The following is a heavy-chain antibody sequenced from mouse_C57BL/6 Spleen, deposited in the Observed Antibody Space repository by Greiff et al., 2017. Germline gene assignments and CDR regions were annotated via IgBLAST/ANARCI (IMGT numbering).Heavy chain of an antibody. J-gene: IGHJ4*01. D-gene: IGHD1-1*01. CDR2: IYPGSGST. CDR3: ARVVATSGSAMDY. CDR1: GYTFTSYW. Sequence: VQLQQPGAELVKPGASVKMSCKASGYTFTSYWITWVKQRPGQGLEWIGDIYPGSGSTNYNEKFKSKATLTVDTSSSTAYMQLSSLTSEDSAVYDCARVVATSGSAMDYWGQGTSVTVSS. V-gene: IGHV1-55*01.